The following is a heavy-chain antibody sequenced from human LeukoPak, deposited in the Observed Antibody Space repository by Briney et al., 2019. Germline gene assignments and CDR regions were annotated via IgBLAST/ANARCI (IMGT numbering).Heavy chain of an antibody. J-gene: IGHJ5*02. V-gene: IGHV4-34*01. CDR2: INHSGST. D-gene: IGHD3-3*01. Sequence: PSETLSLTCAVYGGSFSGYYWSWIRQPPGKGLEWIGEINHSGSTNYNPSLKSRVTISVDTSKNQFSLKLSSVTAADTAVYYCARGGVADYDFWSGLHNWFDPWGQGTLVTVSS. CDR1: GGSFSGYY. CDR3: ARGGVADYDFWSGLHNWFDP.